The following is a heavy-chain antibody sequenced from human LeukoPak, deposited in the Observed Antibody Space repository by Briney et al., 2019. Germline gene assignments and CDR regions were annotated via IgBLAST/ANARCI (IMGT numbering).Heavy chain of an antibody. V-gene: IGHV4-34*01. CDR3: ARLPISLHYYYYGMDA. J-gene: IGHJ6*02. Sequence: SETLSPTCAVYGGSFSGYYWSWIRQPPGKGLEWIGEINHSGSTNYYPSLKSRVTISVDTSKNQFSLKLSSVTAADTAVYYCARLPISLHYYYYGMDAWGQGTTVTVSS. CDR2: INHSGST. CDR1: GGSFSGYY. D-gene: IGHD3-3*01.